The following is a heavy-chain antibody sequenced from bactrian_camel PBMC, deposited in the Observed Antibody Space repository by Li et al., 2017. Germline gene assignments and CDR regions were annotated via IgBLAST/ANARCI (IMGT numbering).Heavy chain of an antibody. Sequence: QLVESGGGLVQPGGSLRLSCAASGFTFSSYAMNWVRQAPGKGLEWVAEIGSFGKNAWYTDSVKGRFTISRDNAKNTVFLEMNSLKSEDTALYYCATDRGGRQRGQGTQVTVS. V-gene: IGHV3S11*01. CDR1: GFTFSSYA. CDR3: ATDRGGRQ. J-gene: IGHJ4*01. D-gene: IGHD4*01. CDR2: IGSFGKNA.